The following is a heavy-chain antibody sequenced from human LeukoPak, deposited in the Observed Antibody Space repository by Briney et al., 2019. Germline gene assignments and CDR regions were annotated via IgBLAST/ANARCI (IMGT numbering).Heavy chain of an antibody. CDR3: ARGSFRLSGSYYGDYYYYMDV. Sequence: SETLSLTCAVYGGSFSGYYWSWIRQPPGKGLEWIGEINHSGSTNYNPSLKSRVTISVDTSKNQFSLKLSSVTAADTAVYYCARGSFRLSGSYYGDYYYYMDVWGKGTTVTVSS. V-gene: IGHV4-34*01. CDR1: GGSFSGYY. CDR2: INHSGST. D-gene: IGHD3-10*01. J-gene: IGHJ6*03.